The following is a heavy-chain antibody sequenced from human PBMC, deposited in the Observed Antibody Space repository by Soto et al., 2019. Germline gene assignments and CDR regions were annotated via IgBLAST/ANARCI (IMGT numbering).Heavy chain of an antibody. CDR2: ISSSGRNI. CDR1: GLTFSSYE. V-gene: IGHV3-48*03. J-gene: IGHJ6*02. CDR3: AREGYGSWSYYNHNGLYYGMDV. D-gene: IGHD3-10*01. Sequence: GGSLRLSCAASGLTFSSYEMNWVRQAPGKGLEWVSYISSSGRNIYYADSVKGRFTISSDNAKNSLCLQMNSLRAEDTAVYYCAREGYGSWSYYNHNGLYYGMDVWGQGTTVTVSS.